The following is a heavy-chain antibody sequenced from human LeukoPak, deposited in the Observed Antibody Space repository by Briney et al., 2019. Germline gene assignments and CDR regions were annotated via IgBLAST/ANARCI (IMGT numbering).Heavy chain of an antibody. J-gene: IGHJ4*02. V-gene: IGHV3-30*02. D-gene: IGHD3-9*01. CDR2: IRYDGSNK. Sequence: PGGSLRLSCAASGFTFSSYGMHWVRQAPGKGLEWVAFIRYDGSNKYYADSVKGRFTISRDNSKNTLYLQMNSLRAEDTAVYYCARPPGVLRYFDWSHYFDYWGQGTLVTVSS. CDR3: ARPPGVLRYFDWSHYFDY. CDR1: GFTFSSYG.